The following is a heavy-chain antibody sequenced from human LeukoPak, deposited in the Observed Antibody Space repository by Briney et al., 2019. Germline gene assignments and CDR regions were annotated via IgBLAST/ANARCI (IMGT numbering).Heavy chain of an antibody. Sequence: EASVKVSCKASGYTFTGYYMHWVRQAPGQGLEWMGWINPNSGGTNYAQKFQGRVTMTRDTSISTAYMELSRLRSDDTAVYYCARGRQYYYDSSGYRRDAFDIWGQGTMVTVSS. V-gene: IGHV1-2*02. CDR1: GYTFTGYY. J-gene: IGHJ3*02. CDR2: INPNSGGT. CDR3: ARGRQYYYDSSGYRRDAFDI. D-gene: IGHD3-22*01.